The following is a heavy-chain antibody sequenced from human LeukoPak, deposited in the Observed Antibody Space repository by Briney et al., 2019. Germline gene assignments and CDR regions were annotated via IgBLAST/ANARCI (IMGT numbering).Heavy chain of an antibody. CDR3: ARGWVVATGGFDM. CDR2: INSDASTI. Sequence: GGSLRLSCAASGLTFSSDWMHWVRQVPGKGLVWVSRINSDASTINYADSVKGRFTISRDNAKNTLYLQMNNLRAEDTAVYFCARGWVVATGGFDMWGQGAMVTVSS. CDR1: GLTFSSDW. V-gene: IGHV3-74*01. J-gene: IGHJ3*02. D-gene: IGHD2-8*02.